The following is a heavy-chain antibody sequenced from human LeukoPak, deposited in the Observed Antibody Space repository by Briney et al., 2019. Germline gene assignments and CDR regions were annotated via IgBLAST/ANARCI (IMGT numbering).Heavy chain of an antibody. V-gene: IGHV1-8*03. Sequence: ASVKVSCKASGYTFTSYGIGWVRQAPGQGLEWMGWMNPNSGNTGYAQKFQGRVTITRNTSISTAYMELSSLRSEDTAVYYCARLSLLLPDAFDIWGQGTMVTVSS. J-gene: IGHJ3*02. CDR2: MNPNSGNT. D-gene: IGHD1-26*01. CDR3: ARLSLLLPDAFDI. CDR1: GYTFTSYG.